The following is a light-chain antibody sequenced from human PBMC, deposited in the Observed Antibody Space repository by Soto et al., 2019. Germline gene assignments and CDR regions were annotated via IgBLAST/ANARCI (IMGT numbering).Light chain of an antibody. V-gene: IGKV3-20*01. CDR2: GAS. CDR1: QSVSSSY. CDR3: QQYGSSPRT. Sequence: EIVLTQSPGTLSLSPGERATLSCRASQSVSSSYLAWYQQKPGQAPRLILYGASSRATGIPDRFSGSGSGTDFTLTISRLEPEEFAVYYCQQYGSSPRTFGQGTKVEIK. J-gene: IGKJ1*01.